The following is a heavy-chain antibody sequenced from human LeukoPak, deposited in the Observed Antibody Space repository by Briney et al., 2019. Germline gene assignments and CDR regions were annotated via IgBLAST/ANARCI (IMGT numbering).Heavy chain of an antibody. CDR3: ARDGRDCSGGSCFD. CDR2: IYSSGTT. J-gene: IGHJ4*02. Sequence: ETLSVTCTVSGVSISRYYWSWIRQPAGKGLEWIGRIYSSGTTNYNPSLRSRVTMSVDTSKNQLSLRLSSVTAADTAVYYCARDGRDCSGGSCFDWGPGNLGSVSS. D-gene: IGHD2-15*01. CDR1: GVSISRYY. V-gene: IGHV4-4*07.